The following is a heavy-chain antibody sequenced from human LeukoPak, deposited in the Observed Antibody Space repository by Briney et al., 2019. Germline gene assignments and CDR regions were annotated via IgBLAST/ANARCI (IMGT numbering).Heavy chain of an antibody. CDR2: INPNSGGT. CDR1: GYTFTGYY. Sequence: ASVKDSCKASGYTFTGYYMHWVRQAPGQGLEWMGWINPNSGGTNFAQKLQGRVTMTRDTAISTAYMELTTLRSDDTAVYYCARDVPAGNNWFDPWGQGTLVTVSS. J-gene: IGHJ5*02. D-gene: IGHD6-13*01. V-gene: IGHV1-2*02. CDR3: ARDVPAGNNWFDP.